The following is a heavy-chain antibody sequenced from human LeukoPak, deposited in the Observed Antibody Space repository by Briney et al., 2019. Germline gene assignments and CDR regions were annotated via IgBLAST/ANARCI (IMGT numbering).Heavy chain of an antibody. J-gene: IGHJ5*02. CDR3: ARQTRYYGSGSLCWFDP. CDR1: GGSISSSSYY. Sequence: PSETLSLTCTVSGGSISSSSYYWCWIRQPPGKGLEWIGSIYYSGSTYYNPSLKSRVTISVDTSKNQFSLKLSSVTAADTAVYYCARQTRYYGSGSLCWFDPWGQGTLVTVSS. D-gene: IGHD3-10*01. V-gene: IGHV4-39*01. CDR2: IYYSGST.